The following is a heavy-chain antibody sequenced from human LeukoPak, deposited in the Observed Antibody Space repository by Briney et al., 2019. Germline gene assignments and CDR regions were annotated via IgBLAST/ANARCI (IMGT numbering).Heavy chain of an antibody. J-gene: IGHJ6*03. V-gene: IGHV1-69*06. D-gene: IGHD5-18*01. CDR2: IIPIFGTA. Sequence: SVKVSCKASGYTFTSYGISWVRQAPGQGLEWMGGIIPIFGTANYAQKFQGRVTITADKSTSTAYMELSSLRSEDTAVYYCARSGYTQYYYYYYYMDVWGKGTTVTVSS. CDR3: ARSGYTQYYYYYYYMDV. CDR1: GYTFTSYG.